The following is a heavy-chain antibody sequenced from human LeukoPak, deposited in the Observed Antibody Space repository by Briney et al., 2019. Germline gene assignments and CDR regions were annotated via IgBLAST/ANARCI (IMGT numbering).Heavy chain of an antibody. Sequence: AGGSLRLSCAASGFTFSSYAMSWVRQAPGKGLEWVSAISGSGGSTYYADSVKGRFTISRDNSKNTLYLQMNSLRAEDTAVYYCAKGSSWYWVGYYYGMDVWGQGTTVTVSS. CDR3: AKGSSWYWVGYYYGMDV. D-gene: IGHD6-13*01. J-gene: IGHJ6*02. CDR1: GFTFSSYA. CDR2: ISGSGGST. V-gene: IGHV3-23*01.